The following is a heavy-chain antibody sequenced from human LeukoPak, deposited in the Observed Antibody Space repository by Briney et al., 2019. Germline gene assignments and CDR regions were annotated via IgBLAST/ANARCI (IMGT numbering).Heavy chain of an antibody. V-gene: IGHV3-23*05. CDR1: GFTFSAYA. Sequence: GGSLSLSCEASGFTFSAYAMTWVRQAPGKGLEWVSTIDATGRDTYYADSVKGHFTISRDNSQNTLYLQMSSLRAEDTAVYYCAKGGRVQRTDSWGQGTLVTVSS. CDR3: AKGGRVQRTDS. CDR2: IDATGRDT. J-gene: IGHJ4*02. D-gene: IGHD1-1*01.